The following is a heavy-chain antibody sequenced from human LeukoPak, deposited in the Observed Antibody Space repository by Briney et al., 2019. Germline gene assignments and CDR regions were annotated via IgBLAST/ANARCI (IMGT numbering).Heavy chain of an antibody. CDR2: IYYSGST. V-gene: IGHV4-39*01. J-gene: IGHJ5*02. CDR1: GGSISSSSYY. D-gene: IGHD2-2*01. Sequence: SETLSLTCTVSGGSISSSSYYWGWIRQPPGKGLEWIGSIYYSGSTYYNPSLKSRVTISVDTSKNQFSLKLSSVTAADTAVYYCAQEPSSTSSDTNWFDPWGQGTLVTVSS. CDR3: AQEPSSTSSDTNWFDP.